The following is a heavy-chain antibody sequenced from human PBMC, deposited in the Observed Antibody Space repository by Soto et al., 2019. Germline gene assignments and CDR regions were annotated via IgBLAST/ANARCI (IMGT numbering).Heavy chain of an antibody. Sequence: EMQLLESGGGLVQPGGSLRLSCAASGFSFIKYVMSWVRQAPGKGLEWVSGLSGSGGSTSSADSVKGRFAISRDNSRNTLYLQMNSLRDGDTAIYYCARGFSAGKGSPPDYWGQGTLVTVSS. V-gene: IGHV3-23*01. CDR1: GFSFIKYV. J-gene: IGHJ4*02. CDR3: ARGFSAGKGSPPDY. D-gene: IGHD3-10*01. CDR2: LSGSGGST.